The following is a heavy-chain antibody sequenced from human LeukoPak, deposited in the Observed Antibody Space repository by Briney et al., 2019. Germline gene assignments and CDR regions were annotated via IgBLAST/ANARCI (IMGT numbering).Heavy chain of an antibody. D-gene: IGHD4-17*01. CDR1: GFTFRSYA. Sequence: PGGSLRLSCAASGFTFRSYAMHWVRQAPGKGLEYVSAISSNGGSTYCANSVKGRFTISRDNSKNTLYLQMGSLRADDMAVYYCAREPDGDTKSGTLDYWGQGTLVTVSS. CDR2: ISSNGGST. CDR3: AREPDGDTKSGTLDY. J-gene: IGHJ4*02. V-gene: IGHV3-64*01.